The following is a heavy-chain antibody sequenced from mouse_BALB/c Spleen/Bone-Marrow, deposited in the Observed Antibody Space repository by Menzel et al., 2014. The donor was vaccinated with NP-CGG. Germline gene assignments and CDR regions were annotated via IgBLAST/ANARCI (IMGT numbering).Heavy chain of an antibody. CDR3: ARWGGTPYFDY. CDR2: ITPYNDDT. Sequence: EVQLVESGPELVKPGASVKMSRKASGYTFTSYLIHWVKQKPGQGLEWIGYITPYNDDTKYNEKFKGKATLTSDKSSSTAYMELSSLTSEDSAVYYCARWGGTPYFDYWGQGTTLTVSS. J-gene: IGHJ2*01. V-gene: IGHV1-14*01. CDR1: GYTFTSYL. D-gene: IGHD4-1*01.